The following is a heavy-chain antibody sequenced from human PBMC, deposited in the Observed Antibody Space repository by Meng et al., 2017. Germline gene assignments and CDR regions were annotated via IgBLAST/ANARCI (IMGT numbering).Heavy chain of an antibody. CDR3: VGDSSGGGSDY. CDR1: GGSISSSSYY. V-gene: IGHV4-39*07. CDR2: IYYSGST. D-gene: IGHD3-22*01. Sequence: SETLSLTCTVSGGSISSSSYYWGWIRQPPGKGLEWIGSIYYSGSTYYNPSLKSRVTISVDTSKNQFSLKLSSVTAADTAVYYCVGDSSGGGSDYWGQGTLVTVSS. J-gene: IGHJ4*02.